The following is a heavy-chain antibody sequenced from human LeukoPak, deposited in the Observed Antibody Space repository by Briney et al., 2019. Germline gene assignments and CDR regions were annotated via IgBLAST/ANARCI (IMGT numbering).Heavy chain of an antibody. V-gene: IGHV1-8*01. CDR3: AKGPPPQYCSGGSCYAAY. CDR1: GYTFTSYD. Sequence: GASVKVSCKASGYTFTSYDINWVRQAPGQGLEWMGWMNPNSGNTGYAQKFQGRVTMTRNTSISTAYMELSSLRSEDTAAYYCAKGPPPQYCSGGSCYAAYWGQGTLVTVSS. J-gene: IGHJ4*02. D-gene: IGHD2-15*01. CDR2: MNPNSGNT.